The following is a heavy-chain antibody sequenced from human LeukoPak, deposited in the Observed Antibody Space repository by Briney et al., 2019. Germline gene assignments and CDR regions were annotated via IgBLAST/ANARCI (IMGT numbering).Heavy chain of an antibody. V-gene: IGHV3-23*01. J-gene: IGHJ4*02. CDR3: ASRDPCSGGSCYGLGY. CDR2: GGNT. Sequence: GGNTYYADSVKGRFTISRDNSKNTLYLQMNSLRAEDTAVYYCASRDPCSGGSCYGLGYWGQGTLVTVSS. D-gene: IGHD2-15*01.